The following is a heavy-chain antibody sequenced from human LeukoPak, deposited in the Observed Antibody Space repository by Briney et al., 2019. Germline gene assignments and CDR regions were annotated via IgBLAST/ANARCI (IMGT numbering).Heavy chain of an antibody. J-gene: IGHJ4*02. CDR1: GFTFSIYT. V-gene: IGHV3-7*01. CDR3: GRQRDYFDY. Sequence: GGSLRLSCAASGFTFSIYTMTWVRQAPGKGLEWVANIKRDASEKYYVDSVKGRFTITRDDAKSSVYLQMNSLRVEDTAVYYCGRQRDYFDYWGRGTLVTVSS. CDR2: IKRDASEK.